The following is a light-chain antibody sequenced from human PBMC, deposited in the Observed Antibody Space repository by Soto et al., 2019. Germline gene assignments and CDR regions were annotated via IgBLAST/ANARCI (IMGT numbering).Light chain of an antibody. CDR1: SSDVGGYNY. J-gene: IGLJ1*01. Sequence: QSVLTQPASVSGSPGQSITISCTGTSSDVGGYNYVSWYQQHPGKAPKLMIYEVNKRPSGVPDRFSGSKSGNTASLTVSGLQAEDEADYYCSSYAGSSNVLGTGNKVTAL. CDR2: EVN. V-gene: IGLV2-8*01. CDR3: SSYAGSSNV.